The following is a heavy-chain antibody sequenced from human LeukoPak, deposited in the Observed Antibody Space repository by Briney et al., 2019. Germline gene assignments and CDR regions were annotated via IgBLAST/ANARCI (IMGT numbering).Heavy chain of an antibody. CDR3: ARGPIAARHYWFDP. V-gene: IGHV1-8*03. J-gene: IGHJ5*02. Sequence: GASVNVSCTAPGYTFTSYDINWVRQATGQGLEWMGWMNPNSGNTGYAQKFQGRVTITRNTSISTAYMELSSLRSEDTAVYYCARGPIAARHYWFDPWGQGTLVTVSS. D-gene: IGHD6-6*01. CDR2: MNPNSGNT. CDR1: GYTFTSYD.